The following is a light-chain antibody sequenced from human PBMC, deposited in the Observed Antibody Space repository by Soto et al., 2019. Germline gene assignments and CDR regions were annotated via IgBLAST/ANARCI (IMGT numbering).Light chain of an antibody. Sequence: DIQMTQSPSSLSASVGYRVTSTCQASQDISNYLNWYQQKPGKAPKLLIYDASNLETGVPSRFSGSGSGTDFTFTISSLQPEDIATYYCQQYDNRPLTFGGGTKVDIK. CDR2: DAS. CDR3: QQYDNRPLT. V-gene: IGKV1-33*01. J-gene: IGKJ4*01. CDR1: QDISNY.